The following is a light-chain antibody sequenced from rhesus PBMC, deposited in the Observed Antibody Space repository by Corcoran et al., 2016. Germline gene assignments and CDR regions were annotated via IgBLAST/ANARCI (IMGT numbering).Light chain of an antibody. CDR2: KAS. CDR1: ENANNY. Sequence: DIQMTQSPSSLSASVGDRVTITCRASENANNYLNWYPQKPGKAPKLLVYKASNLQSGVPSRFSGLGFGTDYTFTISSLQPDDVTTYYYQHDSGTPFTFGPGTKLDIK. J-gene: IGKJ3*01. V-gene: IGKV1-74*01. CDR3: QHDSGTPFT.